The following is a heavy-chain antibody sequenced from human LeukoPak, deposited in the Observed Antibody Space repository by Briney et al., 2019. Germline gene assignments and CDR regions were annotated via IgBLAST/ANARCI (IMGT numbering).Heavy chain of an antibody. Sequence: SETLSLTCTVSGGSISSSSYYWGWIRQPPGKGLEWIGSIYYSGSTYYNPSLKSRVTISVDKSKNQFSLKLSSVTAADTAVYYCAGVGATMVRGVMAYYFDYWGQGTLVTVSS. CDR2: IYYSGST. D-gene: IGHD3-10*01. CDR3: AGVGATMVRGVMAYYFDY. V-gene: IGHV4-39*07. J-gene: IGHJ4*02. CDR1: GGSISSSSYY.